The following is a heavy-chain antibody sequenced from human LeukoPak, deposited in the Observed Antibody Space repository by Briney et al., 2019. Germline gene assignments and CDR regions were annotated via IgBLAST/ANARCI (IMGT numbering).Heavy chain of an antibody. Sequence: GGSLRLSCAASGFTFSSYWMNWARQAPGKGLEWVGRIKRKTDGGTTDYAAPVKGRFTISRDDSKNTLFLQMNSLKTEDTAMYYCATASRGYVDYWGQGTLVTVSS. CDR1: GFTFSSYW. CDR2: IKRKTDGGTT. J-gene: IGHJ4*02. V-gene: IGHV3-15*07. CDR3: ATASRGYVDY. D-gene: IGHD3-22*01.